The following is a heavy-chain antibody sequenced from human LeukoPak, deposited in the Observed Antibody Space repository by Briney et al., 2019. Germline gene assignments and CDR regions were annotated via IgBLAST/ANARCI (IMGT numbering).Heavy chain of an antibody. D-gene: IGHD3-3*01. V-gene: IGHV3-30*02. J-gene: IGHJ3*02. CDR3: ARDPTIFGVDYAFDI. CDR2: IPSDGSNN. Sequence: PGGSLRLSCAASGVTFSRHVMHWVRQAPGKGLEWVAFIPSDGSNNYYADSVKGRFTISRDNSKNTLYLQMNSLRAEDTAVYYCARDPTIFGVDYAFDIWGQGTMVTVSS. CDR1: GVTFSRHV.